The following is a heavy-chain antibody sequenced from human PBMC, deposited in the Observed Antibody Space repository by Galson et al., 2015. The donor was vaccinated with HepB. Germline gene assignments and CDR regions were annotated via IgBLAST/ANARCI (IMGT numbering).Heavy chain of an antibody. CDR2: ISSSGGST. CDR3: AKHPKGALAVAGPFDY. V-gene: IGHV3-23*01. CDR1: GFTFRSYA. D-gene: IGHD6-19*01. Sequence: SLRLSCAASGFTFRSYAMSWVRQAPGKGLEWVSAISSSGGSTYYADSVKGRLTISRDNSKNTLYLQMSSLRAEDTDVYYCAKHPKGALAVAGPFDYWGQGTLVTVSS. J-gene: IGHJ4*02.